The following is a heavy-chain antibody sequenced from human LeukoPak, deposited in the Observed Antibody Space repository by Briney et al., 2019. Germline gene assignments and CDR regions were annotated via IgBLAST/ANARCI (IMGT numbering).Heavy chain of an antibody. CDR1: GFTFSSYA. D-gene: IGHD4-23*01. V-gene: IGHV3-30*04. CDR2: ISYDGSNK. J-gene: IGHJ3*02. Sequence: GSLRLSCAASGFTFSSYAMHWVRQVPGKGLEWVAVISYDGSNKYYADSVKGRFTISRDNSKNTLYLQMNSLRAEDTAVYYCARGPSVVTPVGAFDIWGQGTMDTVSS. CDR3: ARGPSVVTPVGAFDI.